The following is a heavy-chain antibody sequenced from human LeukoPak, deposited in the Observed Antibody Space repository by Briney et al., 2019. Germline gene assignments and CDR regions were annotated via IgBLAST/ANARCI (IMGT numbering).Heavy chain of an antibody. CDR3: AIPPPGDSSGYYFDY. V-gene: IGHV4-59*12. CDR1: GGSISSYY. Sequence: SETLSLTCTVSGGSISSYYWIWIRQTPGKGLEWIGSIYYSGSTYYNPSLKSRVTISVDTSKNQFSLKLSSVTAADTAAYYCAIPPPGDSSGYYFDYWGPGTLVTVSS. J-gene: IGHJ4*02. CDR2: IYYSGST. D-gene: IGHD3-22*01.